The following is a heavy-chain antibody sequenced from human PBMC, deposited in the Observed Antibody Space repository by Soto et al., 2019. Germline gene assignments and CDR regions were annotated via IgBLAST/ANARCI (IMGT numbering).Heavy chain of an antibody. CDR3: ARPNYDYILGDHRRWFDP. J-gene: IGHJ5*02. V-gene: IGHV4-59*08. Sequence: PSETLSLTCTVSGGSISSYYWSWIRQPPGKGLEWIGYIYYSGSTNYNPSLKSRVTISVDTSKNQLSLKLSSVTAADTAVYYCARPNYDYILGDHRRWFDPCGQRTLGTVSS. CDR2: IYYSGST. D-gene: IGHD3-16*01. CDR1: GGSISSYY.